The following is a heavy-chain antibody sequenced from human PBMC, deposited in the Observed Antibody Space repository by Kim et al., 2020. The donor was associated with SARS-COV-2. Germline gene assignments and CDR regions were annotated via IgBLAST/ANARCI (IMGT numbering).Heavy chain of an antibody. CDR2: IYYSGST. CDR3: AREPTGGDYYYGMDV. V-gene: IGHV4-59*01. J-gene: IGHJ6*02. CDR1: GGSISSYY. Sequence: SETLSLTCTVSGGSISSYYWSWIRQPPGKGLEWIGYIYYSGSTNYNPSLKSRVTISVDTSKNQFSLKLSSVTAADTAVYYCAREPTGGDYYYGMDVWGQGTTVTVSS. D-gene: IGHD4-4*01.